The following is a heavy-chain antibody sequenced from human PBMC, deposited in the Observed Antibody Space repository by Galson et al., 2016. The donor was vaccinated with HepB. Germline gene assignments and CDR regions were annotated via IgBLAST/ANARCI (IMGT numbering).Heavy chain of an antibody. J-gene: IGHJ4*02. CDR2: LIAIFGAP. CDR3: ASGGSYGYYFDY. D-gene: IGHD5-18*01. V-gene: IGHV1-69*13. Sequence: SVKVSCKASGGTFSNYAINWVRQAPGQGLEWMGGLIAIFGAPTYSQKFLGRVSITADESTNTAYMELSSLRSGDTAVYYCASGGSYGYYFDYWGQGTLVTVAS. CDR1: GGTFSNYA.